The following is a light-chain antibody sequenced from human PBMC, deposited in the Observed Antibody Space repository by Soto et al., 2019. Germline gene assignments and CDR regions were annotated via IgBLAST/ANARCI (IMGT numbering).Light chain of an antibody. J-gene: IGLJ1*01. Sequence: QSVLTQPASVSGSPGQSITISCTGTSSDVGGYNHVSWYQQHPGKAPKVMIYEVSNRPSGVSSRFSGSKSGNTASLTISGLQAEDEADYYCSSYTSSTTQYVFGTGTKLTVL. CDR1: SSDVGGYNH. CDR2: EVS. CDR3: SSYTSSTTQYV. V-gene: IGLV2-14*01.